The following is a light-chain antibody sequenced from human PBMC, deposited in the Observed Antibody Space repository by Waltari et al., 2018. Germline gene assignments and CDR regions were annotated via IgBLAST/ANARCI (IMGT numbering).Light chain of an antibody. CDR1: QSISRW. Sequence: IQMTQSPSTLAASVGERVTLTCRASQSISRWLAWYQQKPGKAPKLLIYRASNLESGVPSRFSGSGSGTEFTLTINSLQPDDFASYYCLQYNSYPDLTYGGGTKVDIK. J-gene: IGKJ4*01. CDR3: LQYNSYPDLT. V-gene: IGKV1-5*03. CDR2: RAS.